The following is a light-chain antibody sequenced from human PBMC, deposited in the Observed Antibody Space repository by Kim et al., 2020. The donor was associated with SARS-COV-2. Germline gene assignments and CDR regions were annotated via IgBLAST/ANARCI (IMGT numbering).Light chain of an antibody. CDR3: QQRSNWPRST. CDR1: QSVSSY. Sequence: SPWERATLSCRASQSVSSYLAWYQQKPGQAPRLLIYDASNRATGIPARFSGSGSGTDFTLTISSLEPEDFAVYYCQQRSNWPRSTFGQGTKVDIK. J-gene: IGKJ1*01. V-gene: IGKV3-11*01. CDR2: DAS.